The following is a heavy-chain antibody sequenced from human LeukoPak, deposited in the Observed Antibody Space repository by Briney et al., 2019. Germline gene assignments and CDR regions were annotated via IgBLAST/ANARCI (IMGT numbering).Heavy chain of an antibody. D-gene: IGHD3-9*01. CDR1: GGSISSSSYY. J-gene: IGHJ6*03. CDR3: ARQTIRSYYYYYYMDV. V-gene: IGHV4-39*07. Sequence: SETLSLTCTVSGGSISSSSYYWGWIRQPPGKGLEWIGSIYYSGSTYYNPSLKSRVTISVDTSKNQFSLKLSSVTAADTAVYYCARQTIRSYYYYYYMDVWGKGTTVTVSS. CDR2: IYYSGST.